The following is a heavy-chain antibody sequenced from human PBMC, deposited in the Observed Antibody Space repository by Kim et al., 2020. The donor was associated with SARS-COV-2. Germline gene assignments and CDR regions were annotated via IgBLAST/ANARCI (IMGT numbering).Heavy chain of an antibody. V-gene: IGHV3-33*06. Sequence: GGSLRLSCAASGFTFSSYAMHWVRQAPGKGLEWVAVIWYDGSNKYYADSVKGRFTISRDNSKNTLYLQMNSLRAEDTAVYYCAKDHGSRDGYNSGMGYWGQGTLVTVSS. CDR3: AKDHGSRDGYNSGMGY. J-gene: IGHJ4*02. CDR1: GFTFSSYA. CDR2: IWYDGSNK. D-gene: IGHD5-12*01.